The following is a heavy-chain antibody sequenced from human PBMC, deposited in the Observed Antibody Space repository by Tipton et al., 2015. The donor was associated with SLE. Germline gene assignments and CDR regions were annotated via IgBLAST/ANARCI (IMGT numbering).Heavy chain of an antibody. V-gene: IGHV3-53*05. J-gene: IGHJ4*02. CDR2: IYSGGST. CDR3: VRELVGGHFDH. Sequence: SLRLSCAASGFTLSSNYMSWVRQAPGKGLEWVSVIYSGGSTNYAQKFQGRVTMTRDTSTSTVYMELSSPTSEDTAVYYCVRELVGGHFDHWGQGTLVTVSS. CDR1: GFTLSSNY. D-gene: IGHD3-16*01.